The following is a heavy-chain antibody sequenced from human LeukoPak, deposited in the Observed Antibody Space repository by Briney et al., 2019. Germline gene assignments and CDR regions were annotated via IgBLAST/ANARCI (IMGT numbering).Heavy chain of an antibody. D-gene: IGHD3-10*01. CDR3: ARVRVAYFGSGSYYSLDY. Sequence: GASVKVSCKASGYTFTGYYMHWVRQAPGQGLEWMGWINPNSDATNYAQKFQGRVTVTRDTSISTAYMELSRLRSDDTAVYYCARVRVAYFGSGSYYSLDYWGQGTLVTVSS. J-gene: IGHJ4*02. CDR2: INPNSDAT. CDR1: GYTFTGYY. V-gene: IGHV1-2*02.